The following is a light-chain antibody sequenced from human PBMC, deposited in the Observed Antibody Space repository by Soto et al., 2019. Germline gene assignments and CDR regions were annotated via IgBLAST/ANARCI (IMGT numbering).Light chain of an antibody. CDR3: LQHNSYPWT. V-gene: IGKV1-17*01. CDR2: SAS. Sequence: DIQMTQSPSSLSASVGDRVTITCRASLPISNYLAWYQQKPGKVPKLLIYSASNLQSGVPSRFSGSGSGTEFTLTISSLQPEDFATYYCLQHNSYPWTFGQGTKVDIK. J-gene: IGKJ1*01. CDR1: LPISNY.